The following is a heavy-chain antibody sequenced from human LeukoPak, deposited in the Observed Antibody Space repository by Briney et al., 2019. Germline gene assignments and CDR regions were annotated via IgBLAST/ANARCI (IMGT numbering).Heavy chain of an antibody. CDR1: GYTFTGYY. J-gene: IGHJ6*03. Sequence: GASVKVSCKASGYTFTGYYMHWVRQAPGQGLEWMGWINPNSGGTNYAQKFQGRVTMTRDTSISTAYMEPSRLRSDDTAVYYCARARGYCSSTSCYTSYYYYYMDVWGKGTTVTVSS. V-gene: IGHV1-2*02. CDR3: ARARGYCSSTSCYTSYYYYYMDV. CDR2: INPNSGGT. D-gene: IGHD2-2*02.